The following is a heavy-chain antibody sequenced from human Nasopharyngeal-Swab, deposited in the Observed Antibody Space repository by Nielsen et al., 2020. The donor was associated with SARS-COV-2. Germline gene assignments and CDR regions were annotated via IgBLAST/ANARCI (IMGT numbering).Heavy chain of an antibody. D-gene: IGHD4-17*01. CDR3: ASLTTLWAFDI. J-gene: IGHJ3*02. CDR1: GFTFSSYA. CDR2: ISGSGDTT. V-gene: IGHV3-23*01. Sequence: GESLKISCAASGFTFSSYAMSWVRQAPGKGLEWVSIISGSGDTTYYADSVKDRFTISRDNSKNTLYMQMNSLRAEDTGIYYCASLTTLWAFDIWGQGTVVTVSS.